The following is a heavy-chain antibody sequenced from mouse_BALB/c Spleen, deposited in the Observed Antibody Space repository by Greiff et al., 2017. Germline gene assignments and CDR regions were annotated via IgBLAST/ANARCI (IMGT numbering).Heavy chain of an antibody. CDR1: GYSFTGYY. V-gene: IGHV1-31*01. CDR3: AREGNYDAMDY. J-gene: IGHJ4*01. CDR2: INPYNGAT. Sequence: EVQLVESGPELVKPGASVKISCKASGYSFTGYYMHWVKQSHVKSLEWIGRINPYNGATSYNQNFKDKASLTVDKSSSTAYMELHSLTSEDSAVYYCAREGNYDAMDYWGQGTSVTVSS.